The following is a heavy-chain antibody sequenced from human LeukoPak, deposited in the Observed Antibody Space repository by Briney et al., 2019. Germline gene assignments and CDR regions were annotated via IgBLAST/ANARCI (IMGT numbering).Heavy chain of an antibody. V-gene: IGHV3-48*01. Sequence: PGGSLRLSCAASGFTVSSNYMSWVRQASGKGLEWISYINNDRSSIADSVKGRFTISRDNAENSLFLQMNSLRAEDTAVYYCARDTDWSFDYWGQGILVTVSS. CDR2: INNDRSSI. CDR3: ARDTDWSFDY. D-gene: IGHD2-21*01. J-gene: IGHJ4*02. CDR1: GFTVSSNY.